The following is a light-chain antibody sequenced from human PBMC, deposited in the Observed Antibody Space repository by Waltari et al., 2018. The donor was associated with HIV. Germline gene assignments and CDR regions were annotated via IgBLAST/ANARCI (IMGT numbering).Light chain of an antibody. CDR3: SSYAGNHNHV. Sequence: QSALIQPPSASASPGQSVTISCTRTSLAVGGYNSFSWYQQHPCKAPKLMSYEAVQWPSGVPDRFSCSKSGNTASLTVSGLQAEDEAEYYCSSYAGNHNHVFGSGTKLTVL. V-gene: IGLV2-8*01. J-gene: IGLJ1*01. CDR2: EAV. CDR1: SLAVGGYNS.